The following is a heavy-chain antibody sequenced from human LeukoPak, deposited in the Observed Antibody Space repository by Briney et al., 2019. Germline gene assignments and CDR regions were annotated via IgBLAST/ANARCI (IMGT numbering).Heavy chain of an antibody. CDR1: GFTFSTYS. CDR2: ISGSSGTI. D-gene: IGHD3-16*01. V-gene: IGHV3-48*01. J-gene: IGHJ6*03. Sequence: GGSLRLSCAASGFTFSTYSMNWVRQAPGKGLEWVSYISGSSGTIYYADSVKGRFTISRDNAKDSLYLQMNSLRAEDTAVYYCARRSEFGVLYYMDVWGKGTTVTVSS. CDR3: ARRSEFGVLYYMDV.